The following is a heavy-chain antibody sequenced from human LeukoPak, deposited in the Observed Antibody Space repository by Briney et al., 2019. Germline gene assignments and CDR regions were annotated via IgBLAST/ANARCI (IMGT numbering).Heavy chain of an antibody. V-gene: IGHV3-11*01. CDR2: IGASGSTR. J-gene: IGHJ4*02. CDR3: AQNWNCDL. D-gene: IGHD1-7*01. CDR1: GFTFRKHY. Sequence: GGSLRLSCAASGFTFRKHYMSWIRQAPGRGPEWVAYIGASGSTRYYRDSVNGRFTISRDNSKNTVYLQMNSLRDEDTAVYYCAQNWNCDLWGQGTLVTVSS.